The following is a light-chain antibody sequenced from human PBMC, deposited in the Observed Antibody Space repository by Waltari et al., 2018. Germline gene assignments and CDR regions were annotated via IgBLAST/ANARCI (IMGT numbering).Light chain of an antibody. V-gene: IGLV3-19*01. CDR1: SLRTSY. CDR3: SSRNSSANQVV. CDR2: GKD. Sequence: SELTQDSDVSVALGQTARLTCQGDSLRTSYASWYQLKPGQAPLLVIYGKDKRPSGITDRISGYSSGATSSLTITGAQAEDEADYYCSSRNSSANQVVFAGGTKVTVL. J-gene: IGLJ2*01.